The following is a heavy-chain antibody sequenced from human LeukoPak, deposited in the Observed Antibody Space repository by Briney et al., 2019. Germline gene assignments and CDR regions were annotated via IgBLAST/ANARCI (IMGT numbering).Heavy chain of an antibody. CDR3: ARDLEAANTYYFDY. CDR2: ISSAGTT. CDR1: GGSTSSYY. D-gene: IGHD6-13*01. V-gene: IGHV3-66*01. J-gene: IGHJ4*02. Sequence: PSETLSLTCTVSGGSTSSYYWSWIRQPPGKGLEWVSIISSAGTTYYADSVKGRFTISRDNSKNTVYLQVNSLRDEDTAVYYCARDLEAANTYYFDYWGQGTMVTVSS.